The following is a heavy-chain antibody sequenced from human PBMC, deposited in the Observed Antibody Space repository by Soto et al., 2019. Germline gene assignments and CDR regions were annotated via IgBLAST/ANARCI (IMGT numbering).Heavy chain of an antibody. CDR3: ARDPGVRGFYYYGMDV. CDR1: GGSISSYY. V-gene: IGHV4-59*01. CDR2: IYYSGST. J-gene: IGHJ6*02. Sequence: ETLSLTCTVSGGSISSYYWSWIRQPPGKGLEWIGYIYYSGSTNYNPSLKSRVTISVDTSKNQFSLKLSSVTAADTAVYYCARDPGVRGFYYYGMDVWGQGTTVTVSS. D-gene: IGHD3-10*01.